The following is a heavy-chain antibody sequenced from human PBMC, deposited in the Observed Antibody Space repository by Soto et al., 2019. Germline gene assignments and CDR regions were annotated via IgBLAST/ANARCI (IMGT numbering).Heavy chain of an antibody. CDR2: TTYDGSNN. V-gene: IGHV3-33*05. J-gene: IGHJ4*02. CDR3: ARWGTTGGLDV. D-gene: IGHD3-16*01. Sequence: QVQLVDSGGGVVQPGTSLRLSCVGSGFTFRSYVIHWVRQAPGKGLEWVALTTYDGSNNFYGDSVKGRFTISRDNSRNTVELQMDSLSLEDTALYYCARWGTTGGLDVWGQGTLVSVSS. CDR1: GFTFRSYV.